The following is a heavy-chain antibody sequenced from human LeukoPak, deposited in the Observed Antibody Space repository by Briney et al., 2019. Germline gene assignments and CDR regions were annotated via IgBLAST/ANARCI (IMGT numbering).Heavy chain of an antibody. J-gene: IGHJ4*02. Sequence: ASVKVSCKASGGTFSSYAISWVRQAPGQGLEWMGGIIPIFGTANYAQKFQGRVTITADESTSTAYMELRSLRSDDTAVYYCAKDIGYYDSSGYHPDSWGQGTLVTVSS. CDR1: GGTFSSYA. CDR3: AKDIGYYDSSGYHPDS. CDR2: IIPIFGTA. D-gene: IGHD3-22*01. V-gene: IGHV1-69*13.